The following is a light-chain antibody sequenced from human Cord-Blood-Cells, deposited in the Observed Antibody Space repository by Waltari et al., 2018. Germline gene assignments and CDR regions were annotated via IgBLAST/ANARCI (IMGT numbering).Light chain of an antibody. CDR2: EFS. CDR1: SSDVGGSNY. Sequence: QSALTQPPSASGSPGQSVTISCTGTSSDVGGSNYVSWYQQHPGKATRLMIYEFSKRPSGVPERFSGSKSGNTASLTVSGLQAEDEADYYCSSCAGSNNVYAFGTGTKVTVL. CDR3: SSCAGSNNVYA. J-gene: IGLJ1*01. V-gene: IGLV2-8*01.